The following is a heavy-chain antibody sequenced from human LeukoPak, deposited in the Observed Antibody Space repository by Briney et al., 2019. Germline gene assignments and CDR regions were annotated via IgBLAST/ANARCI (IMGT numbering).Heavy chain of an antibody. CDR3: ARKLGGSQCGGDCFFDL. D-gene: IGHD2-21*02. J-gene: IGHJ4*02. Sequence: GGSLRLSCEASGFTLSVYYMSWFRQAPGKGLEWIGYISSTGSYTTYADSVRGRFTISRDNAKSLLFLQMNNLRVEDTAVYYCARKLGGSQCGGDCFFDLWGQGTLVAVSS. CDR1: GFTLSVYY. CDR2: ISSTGSYT. V-gene: IGHV3-11*03.